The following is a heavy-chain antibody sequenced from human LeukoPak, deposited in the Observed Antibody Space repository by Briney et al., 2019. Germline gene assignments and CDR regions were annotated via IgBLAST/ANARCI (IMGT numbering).Heavy chain of an antibody. V-gene: IGHV4-59*01. D-gene: IGHD1-26*01. CDR1: GGSISSYY. CDR3: ARGRSGSYYEFRAFDY. CDR2: IYYSGST. Sequence: KPSETLSLTCTVSGGSISSYYWSWIRQPPGKGLEWIGYIYYSGSTNYNPSLKSRATISVDTSKNQFSLKLSSVTAADTAVYYCARGRSGSYYEFRAFDYWGQGTLVTVSS. J-gene: IGHJ4*02.